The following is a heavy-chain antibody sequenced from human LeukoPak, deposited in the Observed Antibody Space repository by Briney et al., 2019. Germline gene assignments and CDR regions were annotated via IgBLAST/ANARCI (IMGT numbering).Heavy chain of an antibody. CDR3: ARDISTVTTGFDY. Sequence: GGSLRLSCAASGFTFSTYWMHWVRQAPGKGLVWVSHINSDGSSTSYADSVKGRFTISRDNAKNTLYLQMNSLRAEDTAVYYCARDISTVTTGFDYWGQGTLVTVSS. V-gene: IGHV3-74*01. CDR1: GFTFSTYW. CDR2: INSDGSST. D-gene: IGHD4-17*01. J-gene: IGHJ4*02.